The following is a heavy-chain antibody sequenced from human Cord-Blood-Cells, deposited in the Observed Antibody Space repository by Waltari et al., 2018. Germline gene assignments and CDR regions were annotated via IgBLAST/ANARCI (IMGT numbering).Heavy chain of an antibody. D-gene: IGHD7-27*01. V-gene: IGHV1-2*02. J-gene: IGHJ4*02. CDR1: GYTFTGYY. CDR3: ARDAGDYLDY. CDR2: INPNRGGT. Sequence: QVQLVQSGAAVKKPGASVQDSCKASGYTFTGYYMHWVRQAPGQGLVWMGWINPNRGGTNYAQKFHGRVTMHRDTSISTAYMELSRLRSDDTAVYYGARDAGDYLDYWGQGTLVTVSS.